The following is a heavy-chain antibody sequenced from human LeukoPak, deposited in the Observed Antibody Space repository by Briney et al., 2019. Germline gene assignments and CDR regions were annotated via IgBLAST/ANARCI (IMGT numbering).Heavy chain of an antibody. CDR2: IFYSGST. D-gene: IGHD2-2*01. J-gene: IGHJ4*02. Sequence: PSETLSLTCTVSGGSISSSSYYWGWIRQPPGKGLEWIGSIFYSGSTYYNPSLKGRVTISVDTSKNQFSLKLSSVTAADTAVYYCVREFTRYAFTIDYWGQGTLVTVSS. CDR3: VREFTRYAFTIDY. CDR1: GGSISSSSYY. V-gene: IGHV4-39*07.